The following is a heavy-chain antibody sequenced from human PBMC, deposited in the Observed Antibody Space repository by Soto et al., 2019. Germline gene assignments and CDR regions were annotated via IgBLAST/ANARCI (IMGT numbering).Heavy chain of an antibody. V-gene: IGHV3-30-3*01. J-gene: IGHJ4*02. D-gene: IGHD6-19*01. CDR1: GFTFSRYA. CDR2: ISYDGSNK. CDR3: ARDRVWRTVAGIVYYFDY. Sequence: QVQLVESGGGVVQPGRSLRLSCAASGFTFSRYAMHWVRQAPGKGLEWVAVISYDGSNKYYADSVKGRSTISRDNSKNTLYLQMNSRRAEDTAVYYCARDRVWRTVAGIVYYFDYWGQGTLVTVSS.